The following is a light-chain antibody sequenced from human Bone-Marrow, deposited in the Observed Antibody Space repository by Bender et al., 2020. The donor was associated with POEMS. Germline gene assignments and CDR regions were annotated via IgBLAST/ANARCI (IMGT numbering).Light chain of an antibody. CDR1: SSNIGTNP. Sequence: QSVLTQPPSASGTPGQRVTISCSGSSSNIGTNPVNWFQQHPGKAPKLIIFDVTKRPSGISIRFSASKSGNTASLTSSGLQAEEEADYYCSSYSSGSTLEVFGGGTKLTVL. J-gene: IGLJ2*01. V-gene: IGLV2-14*03. CDR2: DVT. CDR3: SSYSSGSTLEV.